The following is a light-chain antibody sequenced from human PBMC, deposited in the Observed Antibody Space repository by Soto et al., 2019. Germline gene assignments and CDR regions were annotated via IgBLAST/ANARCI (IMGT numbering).Light chain of an antibody. CDR1: QSVSSSY. CDR2: VAS. V-gene: IGKV3-20*01. CDR3: QQYGSSSLT. J-gene: IGKJ4*01. Sequence: EIVLTQSPGTLSLSPGERATLSCRASQSVSSSYLAWYQQQPGQAPRLIIYVASSGAAGITDRFSGSGSATDFTLTISRLEPEDFAVYYCQQYGSSSLTFGGGTKVEIK.